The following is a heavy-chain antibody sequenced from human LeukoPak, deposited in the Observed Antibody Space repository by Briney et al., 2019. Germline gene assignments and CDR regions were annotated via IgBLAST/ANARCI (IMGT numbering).Heavy chain of an antibody. CDR2: IYASGTTNYDPTGGT. D-gene: IGHD2/OR15-2a*01. V-gene: IGHV4-4*07. CDR3: ANSIGDY. J-gene: IGHJ4*02. Sequence: SETLSLTCTVSGGSISSHYWSWIRQPAGKGLEWIGRIYASGTTNYDPTGGTNYNPSLKSRVTMSVDTSKNQLSLKLSSVTAADTAVYYCANSIGDYWGQGTLVTVSS. CDR1: GGSISSHY.